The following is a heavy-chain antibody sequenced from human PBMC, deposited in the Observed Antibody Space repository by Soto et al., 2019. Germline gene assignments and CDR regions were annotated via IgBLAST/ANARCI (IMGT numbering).Heavy chain of an antibody. Sequence: HGCCLRICCAACGLTVNNALMTWVRKAPGKGLEWVGRIKSKSDGATTDYAAPVRGRFIISRDDSKNTLYLQMNSLKTEDTAVYYCTTGLTIFGVVIDPWGQGTLVSVSS. CDR1: GLTVNNAL. J-gene: IGHJ5*02. CDR3: TTGLTIFGVVIDP. D-gene: IGHD3-3*01. V-gene: IGHV3-15*01. CDR2: IKSKSDGATT.